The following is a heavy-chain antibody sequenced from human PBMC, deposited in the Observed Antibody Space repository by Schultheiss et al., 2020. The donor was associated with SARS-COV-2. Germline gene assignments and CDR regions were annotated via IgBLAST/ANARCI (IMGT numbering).Heavy chain of an antibody. V-gene: IGHV3-21*01. D-gene: IGHD6-13*01. CDR3: AKDGGIEYSSSWIDY. CDR1: GFTFSSYS. CDR2: ISSSSSYI. Sequence: GESLKISCAASGFTFSSYSMNWVRQAPGKGLEWVSSISSSSSYIYYADSVKGRFTISRDNAKNSLYLQMNSLRAEDTAVYYCAKDGGIEYSSSWIDYWGQGTLVTVSS. J-gene: IGHJ4*02.